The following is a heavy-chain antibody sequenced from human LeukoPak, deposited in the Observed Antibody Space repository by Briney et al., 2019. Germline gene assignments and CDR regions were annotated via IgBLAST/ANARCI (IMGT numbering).Heavy chain of an antibody. Sequence: PGRSLRLSCAASGFTFDDYAMHWVRQASGRGLEWVSGLSWNSGITGYADSVKGRFTISRDNAKNSLYLQMNSLRADDTALYYCAKDISGGDSGGYYYYFYGMDVWGQGTTVTVSS. CDR1: GFTFDDYA. J-gene: IGHJ6*02. CDR2: LSWNSGIT. V-gene: IGHV3-9*01. CDR3: AKDISGGDSGGYYYYFYGMDV. D-gene: IGHD3-22*01.